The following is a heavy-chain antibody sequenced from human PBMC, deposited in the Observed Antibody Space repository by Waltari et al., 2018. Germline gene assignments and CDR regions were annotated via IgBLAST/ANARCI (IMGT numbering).Heavy chain of an antibody. CDR1: GGTFSSYA. V-gene: IGHV1-18*01. CDR3: ARAPAYYDFWSGYYSP. D-gene: IGHD3-3*01. CDR2: ISAYNGNT. J-gene: IGHJ5*02. Sequence: QVQLVQSGAEVKKPGSSVKVSCKASGGTFSSYAISWVRQAPGQGLEWMGWISAYNGNTNYAQRLQGRVTMTTDTSTSTAYMELRSLRSDDTAVYYCARAPAYYDFWSGYYSPWGQGTLVTVSS.